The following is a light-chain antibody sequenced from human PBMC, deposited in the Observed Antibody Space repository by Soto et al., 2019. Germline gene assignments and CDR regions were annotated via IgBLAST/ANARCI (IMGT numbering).Light chain of an antibody. CDR3: QSYDGTLTGVI. J-gene: IGLJ2*01. V-gene: IGLV1-40*01. CDR1: SSKIGAGYD. CDR2: NNH. Sequence: QSVLTQPPSVSGALGRSVTISCTGTSSKIGAGYDIHWYQQPPGTAPKLVIYNNHNRPSGVPDRFSGSKSGTSGSLAITGLQAEDEADYFCQSYDGTLTGVIFGGGTNFTVL.